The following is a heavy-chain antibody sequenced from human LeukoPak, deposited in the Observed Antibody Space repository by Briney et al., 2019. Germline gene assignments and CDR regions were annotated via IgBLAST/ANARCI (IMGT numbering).Heavy chain of an antibody. D-gene: IGHD6-19*01. CDR2: ISHDGSKK. J-gene: IGHJ3*02. CDR3: VKVPRSGCCAFDI. Sequence: GGSLRLSCAASGFTFSGYGMHWVRQAPGKGLEWVALISHDGSKKYYVDSVKGRFTISRDNSMNTLYLQMNSLRAEDTAVYYCVKVPRSGCCAFDIWGQGTMVTVSS. CDR1: GFTFSGYG. V-gene: IGHV3-30*18.